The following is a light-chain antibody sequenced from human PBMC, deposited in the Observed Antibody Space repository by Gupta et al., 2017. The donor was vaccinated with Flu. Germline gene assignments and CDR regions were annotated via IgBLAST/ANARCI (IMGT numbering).Light chain of an antibody. V-gene: IGKV1-9*01. CDR1: QGISSS. Sequence: DIQLTQSPSFLSASVGDRVTITCRASQGISSSLAWFQHKPGRAPKLLIYPASTWQSGVPSTFSGSGFGKEFTLTISSRQQEDFATYYCQHHNNFPPYTFGQGTKMEIK. J-gene: IGKJ2*01. CDR3: QHHNNFPPYT. CDR2: PAS.